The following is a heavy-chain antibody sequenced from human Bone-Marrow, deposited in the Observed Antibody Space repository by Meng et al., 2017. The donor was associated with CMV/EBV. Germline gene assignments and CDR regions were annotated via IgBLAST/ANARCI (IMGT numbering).Heavy chain of an antibody. V-gene: IGHV4-34*01. CDR2: INHSGST. CDR3: ARGVTILGVVIELEDTFDP. J-gene: IGHJ5*02. CDR1: GGSFSGDY. D-gene: IGHD3-3*01. Sequence: SETLSLTCAVYGGSFSGDYWSWIRQPPGKGLEWIGEINHSGSTNYNPSLKSRVTISVDTSKNRFSLKLSSVTASDTAVYYCARGVTILGVVIELEDTFDPWGQGTLVTVSS.